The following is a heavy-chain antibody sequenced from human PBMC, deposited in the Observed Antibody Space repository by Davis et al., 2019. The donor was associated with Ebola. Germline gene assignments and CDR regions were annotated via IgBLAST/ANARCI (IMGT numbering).Heavy chain of an antibody. CDR3: ARGGIAAAAFDY. CDR2: ISGSGGTT. J-gene: IGHJ4*02. V-gene: IGHV3-23*01. D-gene: IGHD6-13*01. CDR1: GFTVSSNY. Sequence: GGSLRLSCAASGFTVSSNYMSWVRQAPGKGLEWVSAISGSGGTTYYADSVKGRFTISRDNSKNTLYLQMNSLRAEDTAVYYCARGGIAAAAFDYWGQGTLVTVSS.